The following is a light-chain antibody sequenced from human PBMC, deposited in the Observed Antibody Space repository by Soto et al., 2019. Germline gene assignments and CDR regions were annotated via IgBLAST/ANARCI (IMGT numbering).Light chain of an antibody. CDR3: QQYNNWPRT. V-gene: IGKV3D-15*01. Sequence: EIVMTQSPATLSVSPGERATLSCRASQSVSSNLAWYQQKPGQAPRLLFYGASTRATGIPTRFSGSGSGTDFPLTISILQSEDFAVYYCQQYNNWPRTFGQGTKLEIK. CDR1: QSVSSN. CDR2: GAS. J-gene: IGKJ1*01.